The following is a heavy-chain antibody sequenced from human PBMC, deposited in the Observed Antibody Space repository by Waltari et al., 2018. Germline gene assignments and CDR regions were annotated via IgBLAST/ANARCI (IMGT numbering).Heavy chain of an antibody. J-gene: IGHJ4*02. V-gene: IGHV3-74*01. CDR2: INSNGSST. CDR1: GFTFLSFW. D-gene: IGHD1-26*01. CDR3: ASARYSGTYYNDY. Sequence: EVQLVESGGGLVQPGGSLRLSCAASGFTFLSFWMHWVRQAPGKGLVWVSRINSNGSSTSYADSVKGRFTISRDNAKNTLYLQMNSLRAEDTAVYYCASARYSGTYYNDYWGQGMLVTVSP.